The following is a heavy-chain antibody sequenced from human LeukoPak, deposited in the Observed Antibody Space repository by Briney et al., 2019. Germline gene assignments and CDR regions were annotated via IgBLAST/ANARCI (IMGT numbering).Heavy chain of an antibody. CDR1: GDSISSGRYY. CDR3: AREGYVEELDY. V-gene: IGHV4-61*02. CDR2: IYTSGST. Sequence: SETLSLTCTVSGDSISSGRYYWSWIRQPAGKGLEWIGRIYTSGSTNYNPSLKSRVTISVGTSKNQFSMKLSSVTAADTAVYYCAREGYVEELDYWGQGTLVTVSS. J-gene: IGHJ4*02. D-gene: IGHD5-12*01.